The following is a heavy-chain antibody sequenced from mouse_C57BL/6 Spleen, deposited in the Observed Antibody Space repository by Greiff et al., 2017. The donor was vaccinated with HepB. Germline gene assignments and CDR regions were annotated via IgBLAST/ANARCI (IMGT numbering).Heavy chain of an antibody. CDR1: GYSITSGYG. V-gene: IGHV3-2*02. D-gene: IGHD1-2*01. CDR3: ARTARIKY. J-gene: IGHJ2*01. Sequence: DVQLQESGPGLVKPSQSLSLTCTVTGYSITSGYGWNWIRQFPGNKLEWMGYISYSGSTNYNPSLKCRISITRDTSKNQFFLQLNSVTTEDTATYYWARTARIKYWGQGTTLTVSS. CDR2: ISYSGST.